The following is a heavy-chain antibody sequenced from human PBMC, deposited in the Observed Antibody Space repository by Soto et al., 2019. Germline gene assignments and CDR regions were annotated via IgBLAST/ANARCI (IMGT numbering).Heavy chain of an antibody. CDR3: ATTLLIRGPGEYYYYYYMDV. D-gene: IGHD4-17*01. Sequence: GGSLRLSCAASGFTFSSYSMNWVRQAPGKGLEWVSSISSSSSYIYYADSVKGRFTISRDNAKNSLYLQMNSLRAEDTAVYYCATTLLIRGPGEYYYYYYMDVWGKGTTVTVSS. J-gene: IGHJ6*03. V-gene: IGHV3-21*01. CDR2: ISSSSSYI. CDR1: GFTFSSYS.